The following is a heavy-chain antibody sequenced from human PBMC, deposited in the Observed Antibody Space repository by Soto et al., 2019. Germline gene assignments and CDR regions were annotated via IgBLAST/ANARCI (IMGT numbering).Heavy chain of an antibody. CDR2: INPNSGGT. D-gene: IGHD3-22*01. Sequence: ASVKGSCKASGYTFTGYYMHWVRQAPGQGLEWMGWINPNSGGTNYAQKFQGWVTMARDTSISTAYMELSRLRSDDTAVYYCARDRSPYYYDSSGYYDYWGQGTLVTVSS. J-gene: IGHJ4*02. CDR3: ARDRSPYYYDSSGYYDY. CDR1: GYTFTGYY. V-gene: IGHV1-2*04.